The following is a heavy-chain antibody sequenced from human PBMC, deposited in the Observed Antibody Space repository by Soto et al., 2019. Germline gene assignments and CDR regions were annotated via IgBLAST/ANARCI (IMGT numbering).Heavy chain of an antibody. CDR3: AKDPGVRNYYDSSGYFDY. D-gene: IGHD3-22*01. Sequence: PGGSLRLSCAASGFTFSSYAMSWVRQAPGKGLEWVSAISGSGGSTYYADSVKGRFTISRDNSKNTLYLQMNSLRAEDTAVYYCAKDPGVRNYYDSSGYFDYWGQGTLVTVSS. CDR2: ISGSGGST. J-gene: IGHJ4*02. V-gene: IGHV3-23*01. CDR1: GFTFSSYA.